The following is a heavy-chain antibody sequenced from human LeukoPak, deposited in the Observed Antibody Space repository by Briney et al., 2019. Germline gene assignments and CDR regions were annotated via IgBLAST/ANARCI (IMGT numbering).Heavy chain of an antibody. D-gene: IGHD3-22*01. CDR1: GFTFNDHA. CDR2: ISWNRGTI. V-gene: IGHV3-9*01. Sequence: SLRLSCAASGFTFNDHAMHWVRQAPGKGLEWVSSISWNRGTIAYADSVKGRITISRDNAKNSLYLQINSLRPEDTALYYCAKDLYYYDSRSGLDYWGQGTLVTVSS. CDR3: AKDLYYYDSRSGLDY. J-gene: IGHJ4*02.